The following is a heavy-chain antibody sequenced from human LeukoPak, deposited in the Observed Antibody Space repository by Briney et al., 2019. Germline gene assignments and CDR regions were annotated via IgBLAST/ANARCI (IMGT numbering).Heavy chain of an antibody. V-gene: IGHV3-7*05. CDR2: INQGGSEK. Sequence: PGGSLRLSCAASGFTFSSYWMTWVRQAPGKGLEWVANINQGGSEKSYVDSVKGRFTISRDNAKKSLYLQMNSLRAEDTAVYYCARSRVDYWGQGTLVTVSS. CDR1: GFTFSSYW. CDR3: ARSRVDY. J-gene: IGHJ4*02.